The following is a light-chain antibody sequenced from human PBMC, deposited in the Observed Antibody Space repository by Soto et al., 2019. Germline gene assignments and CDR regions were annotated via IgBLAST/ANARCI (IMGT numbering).Light chain of an antibody. V-gene: IGLV3-1*01. CDR2: QDN. CDR3: QAWDSSTAEVV. J-gene: IGLJ2*01. Sequence: SYELTQPPSVSVSPGQTASITCSGDKLGNRYTCWYQQKPGQSPLLVIYQDNKRPSGIPERFSGSNSGNTASLTISGTQAMDEADYYCQAWDSSTAEVVFGGGTQLTVL. CDR1: KLGNRY.